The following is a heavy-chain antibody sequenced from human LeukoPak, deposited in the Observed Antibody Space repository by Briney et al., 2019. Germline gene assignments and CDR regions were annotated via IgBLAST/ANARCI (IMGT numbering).Heavy chain of an antibody. Sequence: PGGSLRLSCAASGFTFSSYAMHWVRQAPGKGLEWVSSISSSSSYIYYADSVKGRFTISRDNAKNSLYLQMNSLRAEDTAVYYCARDPHSYSSGWYRNYWGQGTLVTVSS. D-gene: IGHD6-19*01. CDR2: ISSSSSYI. J-gene: IGHJ4*02. CDR3: ARDPHSYSSGWYRNY. V-gene: IGHV3-21*01. CDR1: GFTFSSYA.